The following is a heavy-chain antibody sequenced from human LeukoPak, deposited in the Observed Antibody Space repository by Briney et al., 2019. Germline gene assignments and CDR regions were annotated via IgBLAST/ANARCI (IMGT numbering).Heavy chain of an antibody. Sequence: GASVKVSCKASGYTFSGYYIHWVRQAPGQGLEWMGWVNPNTGGTKNAQKFLGRVTMTRDTSISTAYMELSRLRSDDTAVYYCALPRNYYDSSAYRNWGQGSLVTVSS. V-gene: IGHV1-2*02. D-gene: IGHD3-22*01. J-gene: IGHJ4*02. CDR3: ALPRNYYDSSAYRN. CDR1: GYTFSGYY. CDR2: VNPNTGGT.